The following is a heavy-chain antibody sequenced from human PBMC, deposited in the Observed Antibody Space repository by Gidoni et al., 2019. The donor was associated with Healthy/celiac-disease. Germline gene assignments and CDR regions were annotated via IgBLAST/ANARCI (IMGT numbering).Heavy chain of an antibody. CDR1: GFTFSSYG. Sequence: QVQLVESGGGVVQPGRSLRLSCAASGFTFSSYGMHLVRQAPGKGLEWVAVIWYDGSNKYYADSVKGRFTISRDNSKNTLYLQMNSLRAEDTAVYYCARGYSSSWLPLLDGYYYYGMDVWGQGTTVTVSS. V-gene: IGHV3-33*01. CDR3: ARGYSSSWLPLLDGYYYYGMDV. CDR2: IWYDGSNK. J-gene: IGHJ6*02. D-gene: IGHD6-13*01.